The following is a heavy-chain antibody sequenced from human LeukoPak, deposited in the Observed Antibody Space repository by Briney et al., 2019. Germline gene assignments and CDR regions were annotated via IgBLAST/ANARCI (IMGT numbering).Heavy chain of an antibody. CDR1: GFTFDDHA. J-gene: IGHJ4*02. D-gene: IGHD3-16*01. V-gene: IGHV3-9*01. Sequence: PGRSLRLSCAASGFTFDDHAMHWVRQAPGKGLEWVSGISWNSDTIGYADSVKGRFTISRDNAKNFLYLQMNSLRVEETAFYYCAKVRGRILDYGLFDYWGQGTLVTVSS. CDR3: AKVRGRILDYGLFDY. CDR2: ISWNSDTI.